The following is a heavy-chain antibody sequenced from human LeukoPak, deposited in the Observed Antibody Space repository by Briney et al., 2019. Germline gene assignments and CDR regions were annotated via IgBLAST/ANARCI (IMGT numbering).Heavy chain of an antibody. Sequence: PGGSLRLSCAASGFTFSSYAMSWVRQTPVKGLEWVSVINGSGGSTYYADSVKGRFTISRVNSKNTPYLQMNSLRAEDTAVYYCAKENYGDSTGGRFQHWGQGTLVTVSS. CDR1: GFTFSSYA. CDR3: AKENYGDSTGGRFQH. D-gene: IGHD4-17*01. V-gene: IGHV3-23*01. J-gene: IGHJ1*01. CDR2: INGSGGST.